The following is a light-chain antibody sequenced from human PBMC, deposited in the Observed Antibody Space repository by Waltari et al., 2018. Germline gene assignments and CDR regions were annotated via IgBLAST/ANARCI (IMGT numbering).Light chain of an antibody. CDR1: QDIGTS. CDR2: VAS. J-gene: IGKJ4*01. CDR3: QEFYGSLSRT. Sequence: DLQMTQSPSSLSAYVGDKITITCRASQDIGTSLAWYQQKPGEPPKLMVFVASRLQGGVPSRFSGNGSGTDFSLTIRSLQPEDFATYYCQEFYGSLSRTFGGGTKVDIK. V-gene: IGKV1-NL1*01.